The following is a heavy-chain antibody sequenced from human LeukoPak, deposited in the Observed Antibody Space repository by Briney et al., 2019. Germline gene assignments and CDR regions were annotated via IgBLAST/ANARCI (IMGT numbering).Heavy chain of an antibody. CDR1: GGTFSSYA. J-gene: IGHJ5*02. V-gene: IGHV1-69*04. Sequence: SVRVSCKASGGTFSSYAISWVRQAPGQGLEWMGRIIPILGIANYAQKFQGRVTITADKSTSTAYMELSSLRSEDTAVYYCAREYSGYDLNWFDPWGQGTLVTVSS. D-gene: IGHD5-12*01. CDR3: AREYSGYDLNWFDP. CDR2: IIPILGIA.